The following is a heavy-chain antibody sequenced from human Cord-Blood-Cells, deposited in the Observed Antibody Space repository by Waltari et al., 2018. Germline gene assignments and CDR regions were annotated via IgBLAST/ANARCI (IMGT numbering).Heavy chain of an antibody. Sequence: VQLVQSGAEVKKPGSSVKVSCKASGGNFSSSAISWVRQAPGQRLEWMGGIIPTFGTANCPQRFQGSVTTTAVESTSTAYMGLSGLRTGDTAVYYCARGGVEQLVRNAFASWGPGTMVTVSS. CDR1: GGNFSSSA. V-gene: IGHV1-69*01. J-gene: IGHJ3*02. D-gene: IGHD6-13*01. CDR3: ARGGVEQLVRNAFAS. CDR2: IIPTFGTA.